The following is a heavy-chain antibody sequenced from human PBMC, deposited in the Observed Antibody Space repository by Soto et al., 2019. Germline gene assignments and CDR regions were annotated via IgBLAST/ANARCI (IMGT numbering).Heavy chain of an antibody. Sequence: ASVKVSCKASGYTFASYYMHWVRQAPGQGLEWMGIINPSGGSTSYAQKFQGRVTMTRDTSTSTVYMELSSLRSEDTAVYYCARDPAITGTTYYLDYWGQGTLVTVSS. CDR3: ARDPAITGTTYYLDY. V-gene: IGHV1-46*03. CDR1: GYTFASYY. CDR2: INPSGGST. D-gene: IGHD1-20*01. J-gene: IGHJ4*02.